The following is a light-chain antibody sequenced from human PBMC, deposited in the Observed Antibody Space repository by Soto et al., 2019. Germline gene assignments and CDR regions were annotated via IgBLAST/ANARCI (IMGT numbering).Light chain of an antibody. Sequence: DIHLTQSPSSLSASVGDSVTITCRSSQTINKYLNWYQHRPGKAPKLQIYGASSLQTGVPTRFMGSAAGTFFTLTLSNLQLEEVASYYCQQSYDSPGACGRGTKVEI. V-gene: IGKV1-39*01. CDR2: GAS. CDR3: QQSYDSPGA. CDR1: QTINKY. J-gene: IGKJ1*01.